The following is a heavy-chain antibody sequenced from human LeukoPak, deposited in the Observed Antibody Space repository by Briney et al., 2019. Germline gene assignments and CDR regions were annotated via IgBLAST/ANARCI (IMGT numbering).Heavy chain of an antibody. CDR2: ISERGGST. J-gene: IGHJ4*02. Sequence: PGGSLRLSCVVSGITLSNYGMSWVRQAPGKGLEWGSGISERGGSTNYADSVKGRFIISRDTSKNTVYLQMNSLRVEDTAVYFCAKRGIVIRAVIIIGFHKEAYYFDYWGQGILVTVSS. CDR3: AKRGIVIRAVIIIGFHKEAYYFDY. D-gene: IGHD3-10*01. CDR1: GITLSNYG. V-gene: IGHV3-23*01.